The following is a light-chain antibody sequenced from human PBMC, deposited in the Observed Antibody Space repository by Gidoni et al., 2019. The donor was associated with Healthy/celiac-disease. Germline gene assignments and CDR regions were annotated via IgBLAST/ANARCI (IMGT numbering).Light chain of an antibody. CDR1: QSVSSN. Sequence: EIVMTQSPATLSVSPGERANLPCRASQSVSSNLAWYQQKPGQAPRLLIYGESTSATGIPARFSGSGSGTEFTLTISSLQSEDFAVYYCQQYNNWPLTFGGGTKVEIK. V-gene: IGKV3-15*01. CDR3: QQYNNWPLT. CDR2: GES. J-gene: IGKJ4*01.